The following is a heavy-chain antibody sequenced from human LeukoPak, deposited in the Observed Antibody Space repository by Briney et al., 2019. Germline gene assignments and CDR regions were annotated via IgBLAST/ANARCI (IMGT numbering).Heavy chain of an antibody. CDR2: INHSGST. J-gene: IGHJ3*02. D-gene: IGHD3-10*01. CDR1: GGSFSGYY. Sequence: SETLSLTCAVYGGSFSGYYWSWIRQPPGKGLEWIGEINHSGSTNYNPSLKSRVTISVDTSKNQFSLKLSSVTAADTAVYYCARDRYYYGSGSYYNGYPDAFDIWGQGTMVTVSS. CDR3: ARDRYYYGSGSYYNGYPDAFDI. V-gene: IGHV4-34*01.